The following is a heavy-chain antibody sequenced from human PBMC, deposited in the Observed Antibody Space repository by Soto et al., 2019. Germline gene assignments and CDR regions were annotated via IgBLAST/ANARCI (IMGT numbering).Heavy chain of an antibody. Sequence: SSETLSLTCTVSGGSISSYYWSWIRQPPGKGLEWIGYIYYSGSTNYNPSLKSRVTISVDTSKNQFPLKLSSVTAADTAVYYCASLGIQLWPPDYWGQGTLVTVSS. CDR2: IYYSGST. J-gene: IGHJ4*02. D-gene: IGHD5-18*01. V-gene: IGHV4-59*01. CDR1: GGSISSYY. CDR3: ASLGIQLWPPDY.